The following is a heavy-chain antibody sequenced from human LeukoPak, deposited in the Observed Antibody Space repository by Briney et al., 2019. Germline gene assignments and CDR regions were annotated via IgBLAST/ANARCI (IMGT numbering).Heavy chain of an antibody. V-gene: IGHV3-48*04. CDR1: GFTFSAYS. D-gene: IGHD6-19*01. Sequence: GGSLRLSCAASGFTFSAYSMNWVRQAPGKGLEWVSYISGSSSKIHYADSVEGRFTISRDNAKNSLYLQMNSLRAEDTAVYYCARATTPALVVAGNYWGQGTLVTVSS. CDR2: ISGSSSKI. J-gene: IGHJ4*02. CDR3: ARATTPALVVAGNY.